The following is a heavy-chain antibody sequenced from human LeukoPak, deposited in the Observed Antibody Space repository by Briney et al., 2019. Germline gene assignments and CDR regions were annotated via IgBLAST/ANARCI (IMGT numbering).Heavy chain of an antibody. J-gene: IGHJ4*02. D-gene: IGHD1-26*01. CDR2: ISGSGGST. Sequence: PGGSLRLSCAASGFTFSSYAMSWVRQAPGKGLEWVSAISGSGGSTYYADSVKGRFTISRDNSKNTLYLQMNNLRAEDTAVYYCAKRERGSYSLDYWGQGTLVTVSS. V-gene: IGHV3-23*01. CDR3: AKRERGSYSLDY. CDR1: GFTFSSYA.